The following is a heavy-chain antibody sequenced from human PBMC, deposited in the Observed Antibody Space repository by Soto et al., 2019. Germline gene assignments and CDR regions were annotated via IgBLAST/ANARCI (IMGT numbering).Heavy chain of an antibody. CDR2: ITKTGRST. V-gene: IGHV3-23*01. Sequence: GGSLRLSCAPSGFSFSNYGMNWVRQAPGKGLEWVSGITKTGRSTFIADSVRGRFTISRDNLKNIMYLQMNSLRVDDTALYYCTKDAESYDFAFDKWGQGTMVTVSS. CDR3: TKDAESYDFAFDK. D-gene: IGHD3-3*01. J-gene: IGHJ3*02. CDR1: GFSFSNYG.